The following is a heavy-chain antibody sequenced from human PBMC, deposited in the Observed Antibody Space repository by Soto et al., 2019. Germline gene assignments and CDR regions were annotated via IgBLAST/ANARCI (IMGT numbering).Heavy chain of an antibody. CDR1: GGSISSGGYY. V-gene: IGHV4-61*08. J-gene: IGHJ5*02. D-gene: IGHD2-21*02. Sequence: PSETLSLTCTVSGGSISSGGYYWSWIRQHPGKGLEWIGYIFYSGSSGSTNYNPSLKSRVTISVDTSKNQFSLKLSSVTAADTAVYYCARTALGWLDPWGQGTLVTVSS. CDR3: ARTALGWLDP. CDR2: IFYSGSSGST.